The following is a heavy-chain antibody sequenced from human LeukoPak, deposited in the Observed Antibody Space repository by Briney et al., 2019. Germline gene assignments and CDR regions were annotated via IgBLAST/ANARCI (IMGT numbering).Heavy chain of an antibody. CDR3: ARDLAGPPQEAFDI. Sequence: PGGSLRLSFAASGFTFSSYWMSWVRQAPGKGLEWVASVKQDGSDKYSVDSVKGRFTISRDNAKNSLYLQMNSLRAEDTAVYYCARDLAGPPQEAFDIWGQGTMVTVSS. V-gene: IGHV3-7*01. CDR1: GFTFSSYW. J-gene: IGHJ3*02. CDR2: VKQDGSDK.